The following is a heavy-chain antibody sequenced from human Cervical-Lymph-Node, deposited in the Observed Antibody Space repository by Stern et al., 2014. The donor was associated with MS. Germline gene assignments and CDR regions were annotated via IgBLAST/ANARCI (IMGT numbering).Heavy chain of an antibody. Sequence: EVQLVESGGDLVQPGGSLRLSCAASGFTFSDYWMNWVRQAPGQRLEWVANIKHDGAERNYVDSVKGRFTISRDNAKNSLYLQMDSLRVEDTAIYYCGGGAGWEIDRWGRGTLVTVSS. CDR3: GGGAGWEIDR. D-gene: IGHD6-19*01. J-gene: IGHJ1*01. CDR2: IKHDGAER. V-gene: IGHV3-7*01. CDR1: GFTFSDYW.